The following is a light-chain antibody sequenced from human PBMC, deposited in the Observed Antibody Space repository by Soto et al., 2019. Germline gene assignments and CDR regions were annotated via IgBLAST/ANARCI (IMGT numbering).Light chain of an antibody. V-gene: IGLV2-23*01. CDR2: EGS. CDR3: CSYAGSSTWV. J-gene: IGLJ3*02. CDR1: SSDVGSYNL. Sequence: QSALTQPASVSGSPGQSITISCTGTSSDVGSYNLVSWYQQHPGKAPKLMIYEGSKRPSGVSNRFSGSKSGITASLTISGFLVVDEADFFCCSYAGSSTWVFGGGTKLTVL.